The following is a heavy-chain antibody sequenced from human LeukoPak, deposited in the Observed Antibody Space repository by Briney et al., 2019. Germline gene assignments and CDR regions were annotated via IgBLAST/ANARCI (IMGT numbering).Heavy chain of an antibody. D-gene: IGHD2-15*01. CDR2: INHSGSP. Sequence: PGGSLRLSCAASGFTFINAWMAWVRQAPGKGLEWIGEINHSGSPNYNPSLKSRVTISVDTSKNQFSLKLSSVTAADTAVYYCARHPRLRYCSGGSCPIDYWGQGTLVTVSS. J-gene: IGHJ4*02. CDR1: GFTFINAW. V-gene: IGHV4-34*01. CDR3: ARHPRLRYCSGGSCPIDY.